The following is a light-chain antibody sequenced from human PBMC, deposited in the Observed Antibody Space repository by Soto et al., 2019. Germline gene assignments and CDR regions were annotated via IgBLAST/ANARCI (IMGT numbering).Light chain of an antibody. J-gene: IGKJ2*01. Sequence: DIVMTQAPDSLSVSLGERATINCKSSQSVLHSSNNENYLAWYQQKPGPRPQLLVYWASTRESGVPDRFSGSGSGTDFTLTISSLQAEDVAVYYCQQYFSTPYTFGQGTKLEIK. CDR2: WAS. CDR1: QSVLHSSNNENY. CDR3: QQYFSTPYT. V-gene: IGKV4-1*01.